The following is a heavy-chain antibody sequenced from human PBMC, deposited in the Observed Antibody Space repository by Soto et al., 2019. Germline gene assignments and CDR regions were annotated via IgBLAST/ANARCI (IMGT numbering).Heavy chain of an antibody. Sequence: QVTLKESGPVLVNPTETLTLTCTVSGFSLGNARMGVSWIRQPPGKALEWLAHIFSNDEKSYSTSLKSRLTISKDTSKSQVVLTMTNMDPVDTATYYCALQERVSSGWDGPDYWGQGTLVTVSS. J-gene: IGHJ4*02. D-gene: IGHD6-19*01. CDR3: ALQERVSSGWDGPDY. V-gene: IGHV2-26*01. CDR1: GFSLGNARMG. CDR2: IFSNDEK.